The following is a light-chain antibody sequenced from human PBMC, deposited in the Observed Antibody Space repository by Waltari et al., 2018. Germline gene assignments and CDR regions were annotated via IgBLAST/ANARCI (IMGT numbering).Light chain of an antibody. CDR1: QNVGTS. CDR3: QQYEDWPRHS. V-gene: IGKV3-15*01. CDR2: GAY. J-gene: IGKJ4*01. Sequence: EIVVTQSPATLSVSPGERVTLSCRASQNVGTSLAWYQQKPGQTPRLLIFGAYSRASGVPARFSGSGSGTDFTLAISSLQSEDFAGYYCQQYEDWPRHSFGGGTKVQIE.